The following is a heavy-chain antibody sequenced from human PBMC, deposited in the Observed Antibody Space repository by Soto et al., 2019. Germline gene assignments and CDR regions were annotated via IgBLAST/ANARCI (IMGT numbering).Heavy chain of an antibody. CDR1: GYAFTGYY. D-gene: IGHD2-2*01. CDR3: ARYCSSTSCQFDP. CDR2: INPNSGAS. Sequence: ASVKVSCKASGYAFTGYYIHWVRQAPGQGLEWMGGINPNSGASNYAQKFQGRVTMTRDTSISTAYMELSRLRSDDTAVYYCARYCSSTSCQFDPWGQGTLVTVSS. J-gene: IGHJ5*02. V-gene: IGHV1-2*02.